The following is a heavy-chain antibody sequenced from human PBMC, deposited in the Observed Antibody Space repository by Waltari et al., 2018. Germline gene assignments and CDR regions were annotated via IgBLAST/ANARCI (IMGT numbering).Heavy chain of an antibody. J-gene: IGHJ4*02. D-gene: IGHD6-13*01. CDR2: ISWNSGTI. CDR1: GFTFEDYG. Sequence: EVQLVESGGGLVQPGRSLRLSCAASGFTFEDYGMHWVRQTPGKGLEWVSGISWNSGTIVYADSVKGRFTISRDNGKNSLYLQMNSLRAEDTAVYYCAREVEEQQLSPQTRFWGQGTLVTVSS. V-gene: IGHV3-9*01. CDR3: AREVEEQQLSPQTRF.